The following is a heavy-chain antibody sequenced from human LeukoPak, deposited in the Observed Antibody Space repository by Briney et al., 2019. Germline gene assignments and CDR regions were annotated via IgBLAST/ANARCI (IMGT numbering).Heavy chain of an antibody. V-gene: IGHV1-2*02. Sequence: ASVKVSCKASGYTFTGYYMHWVRQAPGQGLEWMGWINPNSGGTNYAQKFQGRVTMTRDTSISTAYMELSSLRSEDMAVYYCAREHLSSGWYPYFDYWGQGTLVTVSS. CDR3: AREHLSSGWYPYFDY. D-gene: IGHD6-19*01. J-gene: IGHJ4*02. CDR1: GYTFTGYY. CDR2: INPNSGGT.